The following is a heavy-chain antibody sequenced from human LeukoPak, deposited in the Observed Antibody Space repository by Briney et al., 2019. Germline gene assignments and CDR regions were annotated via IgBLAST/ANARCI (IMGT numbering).Heavy chain of an antibody. CDR3: ARDSGAEAGRGIDH. D-gene: IGHD6-13*01. Sequence: PGGSLRLSCAASGFTVSSNYMSWVRQAPGKGLEWVSVIYSGGSTFYADSVKGRFTISRDDSKNTVDLQMNSLRAEDTAVYYCARDSGAEAGRGIDHWGQGTLVTVSS. V-gene: IGHV3-53*01. J-gene: IGHJ4*02. CDR2: IYSGGST. CDR1: GFTVSSNY.